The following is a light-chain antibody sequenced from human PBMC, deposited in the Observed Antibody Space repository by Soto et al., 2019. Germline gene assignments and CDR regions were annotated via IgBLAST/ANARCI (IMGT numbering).Light chain of an antibody. CDR1: SSNIGNNF. V-gene: IGLV1-51*01. J-gene: IGLJ2*01. CDR2: DNN. Sequence: QSVLTQPPSVSAAPGQKVTISCSGSSSNIGNNFVSWYQQLPGTAPRLIIYDNNQRPSGIPDQFSGSKSDTSATLDITGLQTGDEAVYYCGTWDSSLSAVVFGGGTKLTVL. CDR3: GTWDSSLSAVV.